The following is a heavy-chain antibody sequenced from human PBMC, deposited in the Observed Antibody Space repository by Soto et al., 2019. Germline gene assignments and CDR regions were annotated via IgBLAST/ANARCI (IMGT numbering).Heavy chain of an antibody. CDR2: IGPDGTDI. V-gene: IGHV3-33*03. CDR1: GVTLNNFA. CDR3: AKLPWEVAPS. D-gene: IGHD1-26*01. Sequence: PVGSLRLSCAATGVTLNNFAMSWVRQAPGKGLEWVSHIGPDGTDIVYADSVNGRFIISRDNARNTVYLQMNSLEAEDTAVYYCAKLPWEVAPSWGQGTLVTVSS. J-gene: IGHJ5*02.